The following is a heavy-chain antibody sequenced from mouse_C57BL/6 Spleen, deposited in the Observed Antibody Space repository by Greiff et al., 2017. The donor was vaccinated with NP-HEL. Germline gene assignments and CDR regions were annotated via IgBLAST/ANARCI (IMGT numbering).Heavy chain of an antibody. CDR3: AREGYGKPYYFDY. V-gene: IGHV1-50*01. Sequence: QVQLQQPGAELVKPGVSGKLDCKVVCSTVPIDCIHFLTPIPLQVLEWIGEIDPSARGTNYNQKFKGKATLTVDTSSSTAYMQLSSLTSEDSAVYYCAREGYGKPYYFDYWGQGTTLTVSS. J-gene: IGHJ2*01. D-gene: IGHD2-10*02. CDR1: CSTVPIDC. CDR2: IDPSARGT.